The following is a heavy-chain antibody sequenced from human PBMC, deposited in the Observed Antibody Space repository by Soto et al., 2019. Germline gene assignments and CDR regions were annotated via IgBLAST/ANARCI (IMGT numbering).Heavy chain of an antibody. Sequence: SDTLSLTCADCGGYISGANSWTCVRQPPGKGLEWIGEIYHGGSTSYNPSLKRRVTLYIDKFKHHFSLNLTSVTAAATAVYYCARLSFSYGVDVWGQGTTVPVSS. J-gene: IGHJ6*02. V-gene: IGHV4-4*02. CDR3: ARLSFSYGVDV. CDR2: IYHGGST. CDR1: GGYISGANS.